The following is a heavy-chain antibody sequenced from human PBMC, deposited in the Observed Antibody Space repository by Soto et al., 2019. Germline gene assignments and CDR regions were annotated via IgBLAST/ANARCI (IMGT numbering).Heavy chain of an antibody. V-gene: IGHV3-33*01. CDR2: IWYDGSNK. CDR3: ARGQGPTVAGPYGYFDL. D-gene: IGHD6-19*01. CDR1: GFTFSSYG. Sequence: QVQLVESGGGVVQPGRSLRLSCAASGFTFSSYGMHWVRQAPGKGLEWVAVIWYDGSNKYYADSVKGRFTISRDNSKNTLYLQMNSLRAEDTAVYYCARGQGPTVAGPYGYFDLWGRGTLVTVSS. J-gene: IGHJ2*01.